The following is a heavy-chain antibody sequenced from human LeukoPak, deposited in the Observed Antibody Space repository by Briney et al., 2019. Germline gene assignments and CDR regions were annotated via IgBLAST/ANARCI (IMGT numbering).Heavy chain of an antibody. V-gene: IGHV4-34*01. J-gene: IGHJ4*02. Sequence: SETLSLTCAVYGGSFSGYHWSWIRQPPGKGLEWIGEINHSGSTNYNPSLKSRVTISVDTSKNQFSLKLSSVTAADTAVYYCARGRYSSSWSDYWGQGTLVTVSS. D-gene: IGHD6-13*01. CDR2: INHSGST. CDR1: GGSFSGYH. CDR3: ARGRYSSSWSDY.